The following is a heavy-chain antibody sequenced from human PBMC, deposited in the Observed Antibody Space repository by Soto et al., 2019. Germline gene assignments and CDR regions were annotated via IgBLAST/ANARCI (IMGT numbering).Heavy chain of an antibody. CDR2: ISAYNGNT. J-gene: IGHJ3*02. V-gene: IGHV1-18*04. Sequence: ASVKVSCKASGYTFTSYGISWVRQAPVQGLEWMGWISAYNGNTNYAQKLQGRVTMTTDTSTSTAYMEPRSLRSDDTAVYYCARVHYDFWSGSGVNDAFDIWGQGTMVTVSS. CDR3: ARVHYDFWSGSGVNDAFDI. D-gene: IGHD3-3*01. CDR1: GYTFTSYG.